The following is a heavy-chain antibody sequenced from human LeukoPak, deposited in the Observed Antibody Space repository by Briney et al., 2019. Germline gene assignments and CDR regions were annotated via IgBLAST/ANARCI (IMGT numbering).Heavy chain of an antibody. CDR2: INPNSGGT. Sequence: GASVKVSCKASGYTFTGYYMRWVRQAPGQGLEWMGRINPNSGGTNYAQKFQGRVTMTRDTSISTAYMELSRLRSDDTAVYYCASSPYSSSHYYFDYWGQGTLVTVSS. V-gene: IGHV1-2*06. D-gene: IGHD6-13*01. CDR3: ASSPYSSSHYYFDY. J-gene: IGHJ4*02. CDR1: GYTFTGYY.